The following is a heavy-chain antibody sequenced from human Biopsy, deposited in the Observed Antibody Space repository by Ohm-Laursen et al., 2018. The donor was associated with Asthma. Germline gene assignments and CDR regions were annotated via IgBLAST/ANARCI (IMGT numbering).Heavy chain of an antibody. D-gene: IGHD3-3*02. V-gene: IGHV3-7*01. CDR3: ARTFHFWSPYHAEHYQL. Sequence: GSLRLSCAASGFTFGDYWMSWVRQVPGRGLEWVANIKHDGSKNNHVDSLKGRFTISRDNAKNSLYLQMNSLRAEDTAVYYCARTFHFWSPYHAEHYQLWGQGTLVTVSS. CDR1: GFTFGDYW. CDR2: IKHDGSKN. J-gene: IGHJ1*01.